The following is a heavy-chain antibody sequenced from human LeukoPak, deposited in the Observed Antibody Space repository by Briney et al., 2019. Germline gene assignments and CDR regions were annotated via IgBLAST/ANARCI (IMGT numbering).Heavy chain of an antibody. D-gene: IGHD1-7*01. Sequence: SSETLSLTCTVSGGSISSYYWSWIRQPPGKGLEWIGYIYYSGSTNYNPSLKSRVTISVDGSKNQFSLKLSSVTAADTAVYYCARSQGITGTTGKNWFDPWGQGTLVTVSS. CDR1: GGSISSYY. V-gene: IGHV4-59*12. CDR3: ARSQGITGTTGKNWFDP. CDR2: IYYSGST. J-gene: IGHJ5*02.